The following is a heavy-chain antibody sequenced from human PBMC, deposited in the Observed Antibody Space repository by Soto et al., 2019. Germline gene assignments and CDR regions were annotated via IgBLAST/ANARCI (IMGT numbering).Heavy chain of an antibody. V-gene: IGHV3-74*01. CDR3: ARADYDFWSGYYSAYMDV. CDR1: GFTFSIYW. D-gene: IGHD3-3*01. CDR2: INSDGSST. J-gene: IGHJ6*03. Sequence: GGSLRLSCAASGFTFSIYWMHWFRQAPGKGLVWVSRINSDGSSTSYADSVKGRFTISRDNAKNTLYLQMNSLRAEDTAVYYCARADYDFWSGYYSAYMDVWGKGTTVTVSS.